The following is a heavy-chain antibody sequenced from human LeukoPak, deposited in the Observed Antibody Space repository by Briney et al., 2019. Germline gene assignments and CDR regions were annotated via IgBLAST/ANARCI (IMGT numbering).Heavy chain of an antibody. Sequence: RRASVKVSCTASGYTFTSYDISWVRQATGQGLEWMGWMNPNSGNTGYAQKFQGRVTMTRNTSISTAYMELSSLRSEDTAVYYCARGKKTMVRGVLYYFDYWGQGTLVTVSS. CDR2: MNPNSGNT. CDR3: ARGKKTMVRGVLYYFDY. V-gene: IGHV1-8*01. CDR1: GYTFTSYD. J-gene: IGHJ4*02. D-gene: IGHD3-10*01.